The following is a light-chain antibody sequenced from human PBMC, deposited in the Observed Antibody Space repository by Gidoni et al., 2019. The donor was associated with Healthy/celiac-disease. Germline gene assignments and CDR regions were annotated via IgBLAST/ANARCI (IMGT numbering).Light chain of an antibody. CDR3: MQALQTWT. Sequence: DIVMTQSPLFLPVTPGEPASIPCRSSQSLLHSNGYNYLDWYLQKPGQSPQLLIYLGSNRASGVPDRFSGSGSGTDFTLKISRVEAEDVGVYYCMQALQTWTFGQGTKVEIK. V-gene: IGKV2-28*01. J-gene: IGKJ1*01. CDR1: QSLLHSNGYNY. CDR2: LGS.